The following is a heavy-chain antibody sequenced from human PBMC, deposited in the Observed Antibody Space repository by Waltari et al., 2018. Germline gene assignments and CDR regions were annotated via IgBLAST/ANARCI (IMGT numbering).Heavy chain of an antibody. CDR2: MNPNSGNT. CDR3: ARGDIQLWSTVRVYYYGMDV. Sequence: QVQLVQSGAEVKKPGASVKVSCKASGYTFTSYDINWVRQATGHGLEWMGWMNPNSGNTGYAQKFQGRVTMTRNTSISTAYMELSSLRSEDTAVYYCARGDIQLWSTVRVYYYGMDVWGQGTTVTVSS. V-gene: IGHV1-8*02. J-gene: IGHJ6*02. D-gene: IGHD5-18*01. CDR1: GYTFTSYD.